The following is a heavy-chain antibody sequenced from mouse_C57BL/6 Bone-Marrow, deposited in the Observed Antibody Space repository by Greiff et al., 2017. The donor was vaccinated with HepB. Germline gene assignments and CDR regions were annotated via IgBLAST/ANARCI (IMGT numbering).Heavy chain of an antibody. V-gene: IGHV1-82*01. CDR1: GYAFSSSW. J-gene: IGHJ1*03. D-gene: IGHD6-5*01. Sequence: QVQLQQSGPELVKPGASVKISCKASGYAFSSSWMNWVKQRPGKGLEWIGRIYPGDGDTNYNGKFKSKATLTADKTSSTAYMQLSSLTSKDSAVYYCAVSAYGTTRDWYFDVWGTGTTVTVSS. CDR3: AVSAYGTTRDWYFDV. CDR2: IYPGDGDT.